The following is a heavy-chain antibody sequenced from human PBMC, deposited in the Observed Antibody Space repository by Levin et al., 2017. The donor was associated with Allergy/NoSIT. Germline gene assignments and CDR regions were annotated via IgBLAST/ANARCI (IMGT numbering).Heavy chain of an antibody. CDR2: IHTSGST. V-gene: IGHV4-61*02. J-gene: IGHJ4*02. D-gene: IGHD2-15*01. CDR3: ARNGDCSGGRCYPGMDS. Sequence: SETLSLTCTVSGGSISSGSYYWSWFRQPAGKGLEWVGRIHTSGSTNYSPSLKSRVTISVDTSNNQFSLKLTSVTAADSAVYYCARNGDCSGGRCYPGMDSWGQGTLVTVSS. CDR1: GGSISSGSYY.